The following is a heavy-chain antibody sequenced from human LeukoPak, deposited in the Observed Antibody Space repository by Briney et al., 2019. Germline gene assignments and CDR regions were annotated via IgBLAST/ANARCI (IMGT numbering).Heavy chain of an antibody. CDR1: GGSMSSYY. J-gene: IGHJ4*02. Sequence: PSETMSLTCTVSGGSMSSYYWSWIRQPPGKGLEWIGYIYDSGSTNYNPSLKSGVTISIDTSKNQFSLKLSSVTATDTALYYCARHQGSNWISPIDYWGQGTLVTVS. CDR3: ARHQGSNWISPIDY. V-gene: IGHV4-59*08. D-gene: IGHD1-20*01. CDR2: IYDSGST.